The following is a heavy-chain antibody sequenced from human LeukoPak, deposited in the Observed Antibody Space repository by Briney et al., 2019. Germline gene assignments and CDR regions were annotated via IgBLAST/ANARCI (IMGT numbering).Heavy chain of an antibody. Sequence: GGSLRLSCEASGFTFSTYWMIWVRQAPGKGLEWVANINQDGSKKYYVDSIKGRFTISRDNAKNSLYLQMNSLRAEDTAVYYCAREMYSSSYAFDIWGQGTMVTVSS. CDR2: INQDGSKK. CDR3: AREMYSSSYAFDI. J-gene: IGHJ3*02. CDR1: GFTFSTYW. V-gene: IGHV3-7*01. D-gene: IGHD6-13*01.